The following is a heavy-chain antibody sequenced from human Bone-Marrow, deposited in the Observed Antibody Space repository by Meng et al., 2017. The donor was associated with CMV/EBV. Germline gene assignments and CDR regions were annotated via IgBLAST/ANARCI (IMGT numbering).Heavy chain of an antibody. J-gene: IGHJ6*02. CDR3: ASKATDV. V-gene: IGHV1-58*01. CDR2: IVVGSGYT. Sequence: SVKVSCKASGFSFTNAAVQWVRQARGEPLEWIGWIVVGSGYTSYAQKLQGRVTITRDMATSTAYMEVSSLRSDDTAVYYCASKATDVWGQGTTVTVSS. CDR1: GFSFTNAA.